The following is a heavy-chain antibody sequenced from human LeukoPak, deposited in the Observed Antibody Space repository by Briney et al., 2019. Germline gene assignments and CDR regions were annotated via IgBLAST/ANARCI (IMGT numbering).Heavy chain of an antibody. CDR1: GYTFTSYG. CDR2: ISAYDGNT. J-gene: IGHJ4*02. D-gene: IGHD3-22*01. V-gene: IGHV1-18*01. Sequence: ASVKVSCTASGYTFTSYGISWVRQAPGQGLEWMGWISAYDGNTNYAQKLQGRVTMTTDTSTSTAYMELRSLRSDDTAVYYCARIEGNYDSSGYTPDYWGQGTLVTVSS. CDR3: ARIEGNYDSSGYTPDY.